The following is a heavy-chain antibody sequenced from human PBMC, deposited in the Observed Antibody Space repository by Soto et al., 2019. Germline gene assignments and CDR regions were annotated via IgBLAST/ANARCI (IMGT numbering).Heavy chain of an antibody. D-gene: IGHD4-17*01. CDR3: ARSPLDYGDFGYYFDY. V-gene: IGHV3-21*06. J-gene: IGHJ4*02. CDR2: ITGSTRSYV. CDR1: GFTFSTYR. Sequence: GGSLRLSCSASGFTFSTYRMNWVRQAPGKGLEWVSSITGSTRSYVYYADSMKGRSTISRDNAKNSLYLQMKSLRADDTAVYYCARSPLDYGDFGYYFDYWGQGTLVTVSS.